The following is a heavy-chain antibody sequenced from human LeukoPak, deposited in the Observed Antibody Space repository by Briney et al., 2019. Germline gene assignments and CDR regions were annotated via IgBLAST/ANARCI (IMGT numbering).Heavy chain of an antibody. CDR3: ARYQCRYSGSCGRCYYYYGMDV. V-gene: IGHV4-34*01. CDR2: INHSGST. D-gene: IGHD6-13*01. Sequence: SETLSLTCAVYGGYFSGYYWSWSRQPPGKGLEWIGEINHSGSTNYNPSLKSRLTISVDTSKNQFSLKLSSVTAADTAVYYCARYQCRYSGSCGRCYYYYGMDVWGKGTTVTVSS. CDR1: GGYFSGYY. J-gene: IGHJ6*04.